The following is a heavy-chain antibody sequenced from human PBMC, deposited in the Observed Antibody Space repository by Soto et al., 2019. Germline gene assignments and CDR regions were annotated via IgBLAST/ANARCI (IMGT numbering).Heavy chain of an antibody. CDR1: GFSLSTRGMC. Sequence: SGPTLVNPTQTLTLTCTLSGFSLSTRGMCLTWLRLAPGKALEWLARIDWDDDKYYSTSLRTRLTISEDTSKNQVVLTMTNLDPVDTAMYYCAFGSATLDYWGQGTLVTVSS. J-gene: IGHJ4*02. CDR2: IDWDDDK. V-gene: IGHV2-70*11. D-gene: IGHD1-26*01. CDR3: AFGSATLDY.